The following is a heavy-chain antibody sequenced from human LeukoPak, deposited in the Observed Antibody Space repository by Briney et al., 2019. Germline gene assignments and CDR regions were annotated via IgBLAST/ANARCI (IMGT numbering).Heavy chain of an antibody. D-gene: IGHD5-12*01. CDR3: ASPLRKFGYSGLNGRDAFDI. CDR2: INHSGST. J-gene: IGHJ3*02. CDR1: GGSFSGYY. V-gene: IGHV4-34*01. Sequence: SETLSLTCAVYGGSFSGYYWSWIRQPPGKGLEWIGEINHSGSTNYNPSLKSRVTISVDTSKNQFSLKLSSVTAADTAVYYCASPLRKFGYSGLNGRDAFDIWGQGTMVTVSS.